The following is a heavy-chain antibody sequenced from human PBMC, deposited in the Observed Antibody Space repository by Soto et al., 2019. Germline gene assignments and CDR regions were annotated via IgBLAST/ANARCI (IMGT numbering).Heavy chain of an antibody. CDR1: GYTFTSYY. D-gene: IGHD6-13*01. J-gene: IGHJ2*01. CDR3: ARVSIAAAVYWYFDL. Sequence: ASVKVSCKASGYTFTSYYMHWVRQAPGQGLEWMGIINPSGGSTSYAQKFQGRVTMTRDTSTSTVYMELSSLRSEDTAVYYCARVSIAAAVYWYFDLWGRGTLVTVS. V-gene: IGHV1-46*01. CDR2: INPSGGST.